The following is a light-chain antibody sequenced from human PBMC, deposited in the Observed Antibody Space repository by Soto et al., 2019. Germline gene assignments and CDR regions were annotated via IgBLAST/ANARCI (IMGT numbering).Light chain of an antibody. CDR3: EQYGSAQLT. CDR1: QSVSSSY. V-gene: IGKV3-20*01. CDR2: GAS. Sequence: EIVLTQSPGTLSLSPGERATLSCRASQSVSSSYLAWYQQKPGQAPRLLIYGASSRATGIPDWFSGSGSGTDFTLTISRLEPEDFAVYYWEQYGSAQLTFGEGTKVEIK. J-gene: IGKJ4*01.